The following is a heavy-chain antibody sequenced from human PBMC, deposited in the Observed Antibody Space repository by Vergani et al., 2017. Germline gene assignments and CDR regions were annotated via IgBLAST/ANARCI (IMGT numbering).Heavy chain of an antibody. J-gene: IGHJ4*02. Sequence: EVQLVQSGAEVTKPGEPLTISCKGSGYTFHRYWIGWVRQMPGKGLGWMGSIYPGDSEIRYRPSFQGKVTIPADKSIRTAYLQWSSLEASDTAMYYCVGVGDWNSAGDWGQGTLVTVSS. CDR2: IYPGDSEI. V-gene: IGHV5-51*01. CDR3: VGVGDWNSAGD. D-gene: IGHD1-7*01. CDR1: GYTFHRYW.